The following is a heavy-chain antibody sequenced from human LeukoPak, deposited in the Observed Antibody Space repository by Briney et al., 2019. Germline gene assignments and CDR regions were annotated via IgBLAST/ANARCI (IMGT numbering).Heavy chain of an antibody. CDR1: GFTFSRAW. CDR3: APRSY. V-gene: IGHV3-15*01. J-gene: IGHJ4*02. Sequence: GGSLRLSCAASGFTFSRAWMSWVRQALGKGLEWVGRIKSKTDGGTRDFAAPVKGRFIISRDDSTNTLYLQMNSLRAEDTAVYYCAPRSYWGQGTLVTVSS. CDR2: IKSKTDGGTR.